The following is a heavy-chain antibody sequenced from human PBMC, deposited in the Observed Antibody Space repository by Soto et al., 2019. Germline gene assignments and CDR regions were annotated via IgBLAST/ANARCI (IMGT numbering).Heavy chain of an antibody. CDR1: GGSVSGYY. CDR2: INHSGNT. Sequence: PSETLSLTCAVDGGSVSGYYWTWIRQPPGKGLEWIGEINHSGNTNYNPSLESRVTMSVDTSKNHFSLKVTSVSAADTAVYYCARGYYYDSSGYDNWFDPWGQGTLVTVSS. V-gene: IGHV4-34*01. D-gene: IGHD3-22*01. CDR3: ARGYYYDSSGYDNWFDP. J-gene: IGHJ5*02.